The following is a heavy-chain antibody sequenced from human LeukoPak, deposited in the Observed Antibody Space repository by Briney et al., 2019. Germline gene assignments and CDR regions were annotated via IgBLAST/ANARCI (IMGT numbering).Heavy chain of an antibody. J-gene: IGHJ4*02. Sequence: GGSLRLSCAVSGITLSNYGMSWVRLAPGKGLEWVAGISGSGGTTTYADSVKGRFTVSRDNSKNTLYLQMNSLRAGDTAVYFCAKRGVVIRVILVGFHKEAYYFDSWGQGALVTVSS. D-gene: IGHD3-22*01. V-gene: IGHV3-23*01. CDR2: ISGSGGTT. CDR3: AKRGVVIRVILVGFHKEAYYFDS. CDR1: GITLSNYG.